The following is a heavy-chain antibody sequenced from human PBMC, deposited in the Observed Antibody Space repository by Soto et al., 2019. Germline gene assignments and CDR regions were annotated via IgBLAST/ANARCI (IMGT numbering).Heavy chain of an antibody. CDR3: AIYSSGWEYYFDY. CDR2: IYYSGST. Sequence: SGTLSLTCTVSGGSISSSSYYWGWIRQPPGKGLEWIGSIYYSGSTYYNPSLKSRVTISVDTSKNQFSLKLSSVTAADTAVYYCAIYSSGWEYYFDYWGQGTLVTVSS. V-gene: IGHV4-39*01. D-gene: IGHD6-19*01. CDR1: GGSISSSSYY. J-gene: IGHJ4*02.